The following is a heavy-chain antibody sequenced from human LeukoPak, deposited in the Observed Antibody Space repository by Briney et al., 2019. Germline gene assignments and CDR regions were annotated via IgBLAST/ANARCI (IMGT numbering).Heavy chain of an antibody. CDR3: VRDGHDSSGYYWAWSFDL. J-gene: IGHJ2*01. D-gene: IGHD3-22*01. CDR2: ISSSGYST. CDR1: GFTFSTYG. Sequence: GGSLRLSCAASGFTFSTYGMSWVRQAPGKGLEWVSAISSSGYSTYYADSVKGRFIISRDNSKNTLYLQMNSLRAEDTAVYYCVRDGHDSSGYYWAWSFDLWGRGTLVTVSS. V-gene: IGHV3-23*01.